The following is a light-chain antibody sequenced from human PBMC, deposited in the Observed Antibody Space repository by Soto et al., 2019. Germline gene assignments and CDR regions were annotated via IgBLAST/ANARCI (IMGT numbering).Light chain of an antibody. CDR1: QSVSSN. V-gene: IGKV3-15*01. CDR3: QQYNNWHPEGFT. Sequence: EIVMTQSPATLSVSPGERATLSCRASQSVSSNLAWYQQKPGQAPRLLIYGASTRATGIPARFSGSGSGTEFTLTISSLQSEDFAVYYCQQYNNWHPEGFTFGPGTKVDIK. J-gene: IGKJ3*01. CDR2: GAS.